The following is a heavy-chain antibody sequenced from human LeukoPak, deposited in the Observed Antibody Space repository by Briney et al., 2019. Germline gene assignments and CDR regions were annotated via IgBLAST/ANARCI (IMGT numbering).Heavy chain of an antibody. CDR3: AKDSPVATR. CDR1: GFTFSSSA. CDR2: ITDSGDGT. D-gene: IGHD2-15*01. J-gene: IGHJ4*02. V-gene: IGHV3-23*01. Sequence: PGGSLRLPCAASGFTFSSSAMSWVRQAPGKGLEWVSSITDSGDGTYYADSVKGRFTISRDDSKNTLFLQMNSLRAEDTAVYYCAKDSPVATRWGQGTLVTVSS.